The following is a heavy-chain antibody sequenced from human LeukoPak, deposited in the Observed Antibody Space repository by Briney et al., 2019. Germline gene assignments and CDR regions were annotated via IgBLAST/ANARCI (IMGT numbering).Heavy chain of an antibody. Sequence: GGSLRLSCAASGFTFSNYDMSWVRQAPGKGLEWVSSIRGSGGSTSYADSVKARFTVSRDNSKNTLYLQMTSLRAEDTAVYYCAKGNSSWWYFAYWGQGTLVTVSS. J-gene: IGHJ4*02. CDR1: GFTFSNYD. V-gene: IGHV3-23*01. CDR2: IRGSGGST. D-gene: IGHD6-13*01. CDR3: AKGNSSWWYFAY.